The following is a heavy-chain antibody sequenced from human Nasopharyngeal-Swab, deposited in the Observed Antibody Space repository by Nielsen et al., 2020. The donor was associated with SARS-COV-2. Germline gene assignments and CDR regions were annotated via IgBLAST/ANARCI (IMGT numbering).Heavy chain of an antibody. Sequence: ASVKVSCKASGYTFTSYAMNWVRQAPGQGLEWMGWINTNTGNPTYAQGFTGRFVFSLDTSVSTAYLQISSLKAEDTAVYYCARDLRLRFLEWTNWFDPWGQGTLVTVPS. D-gene: IGHD3-3*01. CDR2: INTNTGNP. CDR3: ARDLRLRFLEWTNWFDP. CDR1: GYTFTSYA. V-gene: IGHV7-4-1*02. J-gene: IGHJ5*02.